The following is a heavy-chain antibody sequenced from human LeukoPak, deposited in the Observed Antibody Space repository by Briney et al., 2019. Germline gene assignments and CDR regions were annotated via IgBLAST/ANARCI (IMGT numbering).Heavy chain of an antibody. CDR1: GGSISSSSYY. V-gene: IGHV4-39*07. CDR2: IYYSGST. J-gene: IGHJ4*02. D-gene: IGHD1-26*01. CDR3: ARDPSIVGATPYFDY. Sequence: SETLSLTCTVAGGSISSSSYYWGWIRQPPGKGLAWIGSIYYSGSTYYNPSLKSRVTISVDTSKNQFSLKLSSVTAADTAVYYCARDPSIVGATPYFDYWGQGTLVTVSS.